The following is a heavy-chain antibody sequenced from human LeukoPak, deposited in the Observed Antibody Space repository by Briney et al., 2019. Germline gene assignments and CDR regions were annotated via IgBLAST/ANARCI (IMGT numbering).Heavy chain of an antibody. CDR3: ARAEVGYNWFDP. J-gene: IGHJ5*02. D-gene: IGHD2-2*01. CDR2: INPTSGGT. V-gene: IGHV1-2*04. Sequence: EASVKVSCKASGYTFTDYYIHWVRQAPGQGLEWMGWINPTSGGTNYAPKFQGWVTMTRDTSISTAYMELNRLRFDDTAVYFCARAEVGYNWFDPWGQGALVTVSS. CDR1: GYTFTDYY.